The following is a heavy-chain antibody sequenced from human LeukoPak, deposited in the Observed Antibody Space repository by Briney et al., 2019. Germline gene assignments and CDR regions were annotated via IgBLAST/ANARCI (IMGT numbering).Heavy chain of an antibody. CDR3: ARLYYLAVAGKSWFDP. V-gene: IGHV5-51*01. J-gene: IGHJ5*02. D-gene: IGHD6-19*01. Sequence: GESLKISCKGSGYNFTSYWIGWVRQMPGKGLEWMGIIYPGDSDTRYSPSFQGQVTISADKSTSTAYLQWSSLKASDTAMYYCARLYYLAVAGKSWFDPWGQGTLVTVSS. CDR2: IYPGDSDT. CDR1: GYNFTSYW.